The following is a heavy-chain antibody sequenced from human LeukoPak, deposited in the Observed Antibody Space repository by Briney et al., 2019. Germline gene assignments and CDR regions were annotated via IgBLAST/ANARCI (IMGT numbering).Heavy chain of an antibody. Sequence: SETLSLTCAVYGGSFSGYYWSWIRQPPGKVLEWIGEINHSGSTNYNPCFKSRVTISVDPSKNQFSLKLSSVTAADTAVYYCASGGGVVTYDYWGQGTLVTVSS. J-gene: IGHJ4*02. CDR1: GGSFSGYY. CDR3: ASGGGVVTYDY. V-gene: IGHV4-34*01. D-gene: IGHD3-3*01. CDR2: INHSGST.